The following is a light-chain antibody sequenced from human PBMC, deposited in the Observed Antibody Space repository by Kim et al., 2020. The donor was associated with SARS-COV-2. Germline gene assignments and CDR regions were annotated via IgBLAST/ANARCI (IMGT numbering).Light chain of an antibody. CDR2: RGT. J-gene: IGLJ2*01. Sequence: VAHGKTATNTCAGNRLGEKLACWYKQMPGPSPVLVIYRGTKRPSGIPDRFSGSNSGNTATLTISGAQDMDEADYYCQSWANNPHVIFGGGTQLTVL. CDR1: RLGEKL. V-gene: IGLV3-1*01. CDR3: QSWANNPHVI.